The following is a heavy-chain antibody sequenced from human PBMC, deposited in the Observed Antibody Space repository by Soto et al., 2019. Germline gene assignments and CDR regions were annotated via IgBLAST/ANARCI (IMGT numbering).Heavy chain of an antibody. J-gene: IGHJ4*02. CDR1: GGSISSYY. Sequence: QVQLLQSGPGLVKPSETLSLTCTVSGGSISSYYWTWIRQPPGKGLEWIGFISSSGSTNYNPSLKRLVTISVDTSKNQFSLKLSSVTAADTAVYYCARRTYGDYVDYWGQGTLVTVSS. CDR2: ISSSGST. D-gene: IGHD4-17*01. CDR3: ARRTYGDYVDY. V-gene: IGHV4-59*08.